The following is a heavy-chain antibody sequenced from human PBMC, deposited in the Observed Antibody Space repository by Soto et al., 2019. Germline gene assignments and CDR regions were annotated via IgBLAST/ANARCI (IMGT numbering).Heavy chain of an antibody. CDR3: ARGAQLRWSLGYYYGMDV. D-gene: IGHD4-17*01. CDR1: GGTFNSYT. V-gene: IGHV1-69*02. J-gene: IGHJ6*02. Sequence: SVKVSCKASGGTFNSYTISWVRQAPGQGLEWMGRIIPILGIANYAQKFQGRVTITADKSTSTAYMELSSLRSEGTAVYYCARGAQLRWSLGYYYGMDVWGQGTKVTVSS. CDR2: IIPILGIA.